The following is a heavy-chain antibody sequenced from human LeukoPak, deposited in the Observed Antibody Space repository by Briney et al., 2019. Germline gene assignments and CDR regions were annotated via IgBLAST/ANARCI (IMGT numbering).Heavy chain of an antibody. V-gene: IGHV1-2*02. CDR2: INPNSGGT. CDR3: ASVETSGSYLSLVAFDI. CDR1: GGTFSSYA. J-gene: IGHJ3*02. D-gene: IGHD1-26*01. Sequence: GASVKVSCKASGGTFSSYAISWVRQAPGQGLEWMGWINPNSGGTNYAQKFQGRVTMTRDTSISTAYMELSRLRSDDTAVYYCASVETSGSYLSLVAFDIWGQGTMVTVSS.